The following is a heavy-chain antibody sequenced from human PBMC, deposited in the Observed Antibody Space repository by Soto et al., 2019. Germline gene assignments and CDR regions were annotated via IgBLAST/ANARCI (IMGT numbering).Heavy chain of an antibody. J-gene: IGHJ6*02. V-gene: IGHV1-8*01. CDR2: MNPNSGNT. Sequence: GASVKISCKASGYTFTSYDINWVRQATGQGLEWMGWMNPNSGNTGYAQKFQGRVTMTRNTSISTAYMELSSLRSEDTAVYYCAREYGGSILTYYDFWSGYGADGMDVWGQGTTVTVSS. D-gene: IGHD3-3*01. CDR3: AREYGGSILTYYDFWSGYGADGMDV. CDR1: GYTFTSYD.